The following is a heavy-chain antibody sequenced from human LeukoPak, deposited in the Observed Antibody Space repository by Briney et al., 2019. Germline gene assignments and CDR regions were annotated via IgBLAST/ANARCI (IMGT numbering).Heavy chain of an antibody. CDR1: GFTFSTYS. CDR2: ISSSSSTI. Sequence: PGGSLRLSCAVSGFTFSTYSMNWVRQAPGKGLEWVSYISSSSSTIYYADSVKGRFTISRDNSKNTLYLQMNSLRAEDTAVYYCAKDREAAMVNPDGMDVWGQGTTVTVSS. J-gene: IGHJ6*02. V-gene: IGHV3-48*01. CDR3: AKDREAAMVNPDGMDV. D-gene: IGHD5-18*01.